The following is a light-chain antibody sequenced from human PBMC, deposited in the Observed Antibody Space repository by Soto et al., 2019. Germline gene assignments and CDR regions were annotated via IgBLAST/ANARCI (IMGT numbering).Light chain of an antibody. V-gene: IGKV1-5*01. CDR2: DAS. Sequence: EIRVTQSPSTLGASVGDRVNIXCGASQSIGTRFAWYQQKPGKAPKLLIFDASTLESGGPSRFSGSGSVTDFTRTISSLQPDDFATYYGQQYSDSSGAFGQGTKVDIK. CDR1: QSIGTR. CDR3: QQYSDSSGA. J-gene: IGKJ1*01.